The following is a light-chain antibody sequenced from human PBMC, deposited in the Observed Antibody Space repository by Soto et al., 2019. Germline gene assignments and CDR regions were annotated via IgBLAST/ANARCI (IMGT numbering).Light chain of an antibody. V-gene: IGKV3-20*01. CDR1: QSVSSNY. J-gene: IGKJ1*01. CDR2: GAS. CDR3: QQSGSSPQT. Sequence: EIVLTQSPGTLSLSPGERATLSCRASQSVSSNYLAWYQQKPGQAPRLLIYGASSRATGIPDRFSGSGSGTDFTLTISRLEPEDFAVYYCQQSGSSPQTFGRGTKVEI.